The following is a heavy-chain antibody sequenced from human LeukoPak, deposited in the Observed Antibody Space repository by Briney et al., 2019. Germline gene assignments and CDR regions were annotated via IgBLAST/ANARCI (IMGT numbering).Heavy chain of an antibody. CDR2: ISSSGSTI. CDR3: ARALTYYYDSSGYYYNYYYYYMDV. J-gene: IGHJ6*03. D-gene: IGHD3-22*01. CDR1: GFTFSSYG. Sequence: PGGSLRLSCAASGFTFSSYGMHWVRQAPGKGLEWVSYISSSGSTIYYADSVKGRFTISRDNAKNSLYLQMNSLRAEDTAVYYCARALTYYYDSSGYYYNYYYYYMDVWGKGTTVTISS. V-gene: IGHV3-48*04.